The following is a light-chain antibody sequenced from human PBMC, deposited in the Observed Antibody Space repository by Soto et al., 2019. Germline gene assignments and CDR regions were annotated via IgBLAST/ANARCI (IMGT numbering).Light chain of an antibody. CDR1: SGHSSYA. CDR2: LNSDGSH. J-gene: IGLJ2*01. CDR3: QTWDTGSVV. V-gene: IGLV4-69*01. Sequence: QAVVTQSPSASASLGASVKFTCTLSSGHSSYAIAWHQQQPEKGPRYLMKLNSDGSHNKGDGIPDRFSGSSSAAERYLTISSLQSEDEADYYCQTWDTGSVVFGGGTKLTVL.